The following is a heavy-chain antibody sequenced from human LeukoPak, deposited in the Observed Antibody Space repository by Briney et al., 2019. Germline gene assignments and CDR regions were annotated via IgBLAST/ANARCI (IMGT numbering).Heavy chain of an antibody. J-gene: IGHJ4*02. Sequence: GGSLRLSCMASGFTFSSYWMHWVRQASGKGLAWVSRISSDGSSITYADSVKGRFTISRDNAKNTLYLQMNSLRVEDTAVYYCARGSYYFASADWGQGTLVTVSS. D-gene: IGHD3-10*01. CDR2: ISSDGSSI. CDR1: GFTFSSYW. CDR3: ARGSYYFASAD. V-gene: IGHV3-74*01.